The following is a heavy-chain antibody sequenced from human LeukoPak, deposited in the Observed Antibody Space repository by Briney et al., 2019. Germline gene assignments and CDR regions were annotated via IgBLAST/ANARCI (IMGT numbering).Heavy chain of an antibody. J-gene: IGHJ4*02. CDR2: SSSSGSTT. CDR1: GFTFSGYE. D-gene: IGHD3-3*01. V-gene: IGHV3-48*03. CDR3: ARGPYDFYFDY. Sequence: GGSLRLSCAASGFTFSGYEMNWVRQAPGKGLEWVSYSSSSGSTTYYADSVKGRFSISRDNAKNSLYLQMNSLRAEDTAVYYCARGPYDFYFDYWGQGTLVTVSS.